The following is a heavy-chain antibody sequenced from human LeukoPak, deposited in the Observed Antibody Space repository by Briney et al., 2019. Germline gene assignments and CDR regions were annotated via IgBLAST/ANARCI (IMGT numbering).Heavy chain of an antibody. D-gene: IGHD6-13*01. Sequence: GASVKVSCKVSGYTLTELSMHWVRQAPGKGLEWMGGFDPEDGETIYAQKFQGRVTMTEDTSTDTAYMELSSLRSEDTAVYYCATSGYSSSWYSNWFDPWGQGTLVTASS. CDR2: FDPEDGET. CDR1: GYTLTELS. J-gene: IGHJ5*02. V-gene: IGHV1-24*01. CDR3: ATSGYSSSWYSNWFDP.